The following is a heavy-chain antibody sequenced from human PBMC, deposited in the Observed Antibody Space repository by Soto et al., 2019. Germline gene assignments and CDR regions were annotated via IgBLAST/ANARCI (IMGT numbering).Heavy chain of an antibody. CDR1: GFTFDDYA. D-gene: IGHD6-19*01. CDR2: ISWNSGSI. V-gene: IGHV3-9*01. CDR3: AKDLGSGYHDAFDI. J-gene: IGHJ3*02. Sequence: GGSLRLSCAASGFTFDDYAMHWVRQAPGKGLEWVSGISWNSGSIGYADSVKGRFTISRDNAKNSLYLQMNSLRAEDTALYYCAKDLGSGYHDAFDIWGKGTMVTVSS.